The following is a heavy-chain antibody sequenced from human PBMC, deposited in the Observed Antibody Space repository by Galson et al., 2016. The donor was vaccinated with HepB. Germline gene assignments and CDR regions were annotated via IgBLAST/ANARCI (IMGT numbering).Heavy chain of an antibody. CDR2: VYYSGST. V-gene: IGHV4-39*01. CDR1: GGSISSSHYY. D-gene: IGHD1-26*01. Sequence: ETLSLTCTVSGGSISSSHYYCGWIRRPPGKGLEWIGNVYYSGSTYYNPSLKSRVTISVDTSKNQFSLKLTSVTAADTAVYYCATYLGGIVRASDYWGQGTLVTVSS. CDR3: ATYLGGIVRASDY. J-gene: IGHJ4*02.